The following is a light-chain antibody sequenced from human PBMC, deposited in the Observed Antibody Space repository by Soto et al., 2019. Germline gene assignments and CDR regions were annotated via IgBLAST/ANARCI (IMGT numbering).Light chain of an antibody. CDR1: SSNIGNNA. CDR2: YDD. CDR3: AAWDDSLNGPNYV. J-gene: IGLJ1*01. V-gene: IGLV1-36*01. Sequence: QSVLTQPPSVSEAPRQRVTICCSGSSSNIGNNAVNWYQQLPGKAPKLLIYYDDLLPSGVSDRFSGSKSGTSASLAISGLQSEDEADYYCAAWDDSLNGPNYVFGTGTKVTVL.